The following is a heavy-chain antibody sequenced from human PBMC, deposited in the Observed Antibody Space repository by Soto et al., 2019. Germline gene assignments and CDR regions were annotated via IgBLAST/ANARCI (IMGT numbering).Heavy chain of an antibody. Sequence: ASVKVSCKTSGGTFSRHAINWVRQAPGQGLEWMGGIIPLFGTTNYAQKFKGRVTISADESSSTAYMELSSLTSEDAAVYYCARAAIHGSSWYFWFDPWGQGTLVTVSS. CDR1: GGTFSRHA. D-gene: IGHD6-13*01. CDR3: ARAAIHGSSWYFWFDP. CDR2: IIPLFGTT. J-gene: IGHJ5*02. V-gene: IGHV1-69*13.